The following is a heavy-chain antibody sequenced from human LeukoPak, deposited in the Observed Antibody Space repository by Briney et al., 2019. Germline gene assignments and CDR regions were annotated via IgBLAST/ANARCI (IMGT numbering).Heavy chain of an antibody. J-gene: IGHJ5*02. D-gene: IGHD2-21*02. Sequence: PSETLSLTCTVSGGSISSYYWNWIRQPPGKGLEWIGYIYYSGSTKYNPSLKSRATISVDTSKNQFSLKLSSVTAADTAVYYCARSPNCGGDCSWGQGTLVTVSS. CDR3: ARSPNCGGDCS. CDR1: GGSISSYY. V-gene: IGHV4-59*08. CDR2: IYYSGST.